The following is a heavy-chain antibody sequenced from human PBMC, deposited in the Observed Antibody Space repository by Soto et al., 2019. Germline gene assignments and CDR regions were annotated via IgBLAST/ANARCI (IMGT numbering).Heavy chain of an antibody. D-gene: IGHD5-12*01. CDR3: ARDLQMATIRGGDY. CDR1: GFPFSTYS. Sequence: EVQLVESGGGLVQPGGSLRLSCAASGFPFSTYSMNWVRQAPGRGLEWVSSISSSTTHILYADSVKGRFTISRDNGKNSLYLQMNSLRAEDTAVYYCARDLQMATIRGGDYWGQGTQVTVSS. CDR2: ISSSTTHI. J-gene: IGHJ4*02. V-gene: IGHV3-21*06.